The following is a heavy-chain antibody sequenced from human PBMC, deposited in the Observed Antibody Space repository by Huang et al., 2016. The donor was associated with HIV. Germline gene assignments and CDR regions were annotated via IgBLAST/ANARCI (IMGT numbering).Heavy chain of an antibody. Sequence: EVQLVESGGGLVQPGGSLRLSCAASGFTFSSYWMHWVRQAPGKGLVWVSRSNSDGSSKSYADSVKGRCTISRDNAKNTLYLQMNSLRAEDTAVYYCARDSQQWLVEDYWGQGTLVTVSS. V-gene: IGHV3-74*01. CDR2: SNSDGSSK. D-gene: IGHD6-19*01. J-gene: IGHJ4*02. CDR3: ARDSQQWLVEDY. CDR1: GFTFSSYW.